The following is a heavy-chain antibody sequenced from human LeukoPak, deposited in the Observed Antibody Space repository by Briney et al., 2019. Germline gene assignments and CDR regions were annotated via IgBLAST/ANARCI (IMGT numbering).Heavy chain of an antibody. V-gene: IGHV3-74*01. CDR1: GFTFSSYW. CDR3: ASPMVRGTLGDFDY. Sequence: GGSLRLSCVASGFTFSSYWMHWVRQAPGKGLVWVSRINSDGSSTSYADSVKGRFTISRDNAKNTLYLQMNSLRAEDTAVYYCASPMVRGTLGDFDYWGQGTLVTVSS. CDR2: INSDGSST. D-gene: IGHD3-10*01. J-gene: IGHJ4*02.